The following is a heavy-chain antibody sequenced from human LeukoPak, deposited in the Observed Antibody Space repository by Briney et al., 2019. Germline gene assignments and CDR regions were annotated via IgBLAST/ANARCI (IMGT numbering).Heavy chain of an antibody. V-gene: IGHV4-30-2*01. CDR3: ARVSIVVAEIDY. Sequence: WIGYIYHSGSTYYNPSLKSRVTISVDRSKNQFSLKLSSVTAADTAVYYCARVSIVVAEIDYWGQGTLVTVSS. J-gene: IGHJ4*02. D-gene: IGHD6-19*01. CDR2: IYHSGST.